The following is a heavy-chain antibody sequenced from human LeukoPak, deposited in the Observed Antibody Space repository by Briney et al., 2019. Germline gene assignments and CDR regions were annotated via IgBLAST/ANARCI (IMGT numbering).Heavy chain of an antibody. CDR3: AKRGVVIRVILVGFHKEAYCFDS. D-gene: IGHD3-22*01. CDR1: GITLANYG. J-gene: IGHJ4*02. Sequence: GGSLRLSCVVSGITLANYGMSWVRQAPGKGLEWVAGVSGSGGSTNYADSVKGRFTNSRDNPKNTLYLQRNSLRAEDTAVYFCAKRGVVIRVILVGFHKEAYCFDSWGQGALVTVSS. V-gene: IGHV3-23*01. CDR2: VSGSGGST.